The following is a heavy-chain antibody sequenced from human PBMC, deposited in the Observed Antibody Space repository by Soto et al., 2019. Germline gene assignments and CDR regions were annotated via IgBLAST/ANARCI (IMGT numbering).Heavy chain of an antibody. CDR2: ISSSGSTI. D-gene: IGHD2-2*01. J-gene: IGHJ6*02. CDR1: GFTFSSYE. V-gene: IGHV3-48*03. Sequence: GGSLRLSCAASGFTFSSYEMNWVRQAPGKGLEWVSYISSSGSTIYYADSVKGRFTISRDNAKNSLYLQMNSLRAEDTAVYYCARAEFIVVVPAARYGIDVCGQGTTVTVYS. CDR3: ARAEFIVVVPAARYGIDV.